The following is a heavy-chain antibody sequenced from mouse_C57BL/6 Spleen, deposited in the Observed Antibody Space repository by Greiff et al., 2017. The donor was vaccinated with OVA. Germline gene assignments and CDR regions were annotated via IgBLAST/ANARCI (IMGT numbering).Heavy chain of an antibody. CDR3: TTNYDGLY. CDR1: GFNIKDDY. J-gene: IGHJ3*01. D-gene: IGHD1-2*01. Sequence: VQLQQPGAELVRPGASVKLSCTASGFNIKDDYMHWVKQRPEQGLEWIGWIDPENGDTEYASKFQGKATITADTSSNTAYLQLSSLTSEDTAVYYCTTNYDGLYWGQGTLVTVSA. V-gene: IGHV14-4*01. CDR2: IDPENGDT.